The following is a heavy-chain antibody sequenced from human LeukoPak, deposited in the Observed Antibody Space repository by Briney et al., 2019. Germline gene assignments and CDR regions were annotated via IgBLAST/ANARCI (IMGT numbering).Heavy chain of an antibody. V-gene: IGHV1-69*13. D-gene: IGHD4-11*01. CDR3: ARERGDGLQYTYYFDY. CDR2: IIPMFGTA. Sequence: ASVKVSCKASGGTFSNYTISWVRQAPGQGLEWMGGIIPMFGTANYAQKFQGRVTITADESTKTAHMEVSSLRSEDTAVYYCARERGDGLQYTYYFDYWGQGSLVTVSS. CDR1: GGTFSNYT. J-gene: IGHJ4*02.